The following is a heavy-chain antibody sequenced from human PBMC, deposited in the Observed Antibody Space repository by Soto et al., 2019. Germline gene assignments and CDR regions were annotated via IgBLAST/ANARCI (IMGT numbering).Heavy chain of an antibody. CDR2: LNAGNGYT. CDR3: ARGYCSSISFYYYGMDV. Sequence: ASVEVSCKASGYTFTNYAIHWVRQAPGQRLEWMGWLNAGNGYTKYSQKFQGRVTLTRDTSASTPYMDLSSLRSEDTAVYYCARGYCSSISFYYYGMDVWGQGTPVTVSS. J-gene: IGHJ6*02. V-gene: IGHV1-3*01. CDR1: GYTFTNYA. D-gene: IGHD2-2*01.